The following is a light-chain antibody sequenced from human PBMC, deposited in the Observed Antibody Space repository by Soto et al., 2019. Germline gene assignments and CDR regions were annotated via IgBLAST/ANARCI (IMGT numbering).Light chain of an antibody. J-gene: IGKJ2*01. CDR1: QSVSSY. CDR2: DAS. Sequence: EIVLTQSPATLSLSPGERATLSCRASQSVSSYLAGYQQKPGQDPRPLIYDASNRATGIPARFSGSGSGTDFPRTISSLEPEVFAVYYCQQRRNWRYTLGQGTKLEIK. CDR3: QQRRNWRYT. V-gene: IGKV3-11*01.